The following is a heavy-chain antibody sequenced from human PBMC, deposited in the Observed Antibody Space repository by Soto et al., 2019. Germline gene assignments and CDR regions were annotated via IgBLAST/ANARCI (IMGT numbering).Heavy chain of an antibody. CDR3: AKEYSSGWYVNEPDPSFDY. Sequence: PGGSLRLSCAASGFTFCIYGMHWVRQAPGKGLEWVAVIPYDGGNKYYADSVKGRFTISRDNSKNTLYLQMNSLRAEDTAVYYCAKEYSSGWYVNEPDPSFDYWGQGTLVTVSS. V-gene: IGHV3-30*18. CDR1: GFTFCIYG. J-gene: IGHJ4*02. CDR2: IPYDGGNK. D-gene: IGHD6-19*01.